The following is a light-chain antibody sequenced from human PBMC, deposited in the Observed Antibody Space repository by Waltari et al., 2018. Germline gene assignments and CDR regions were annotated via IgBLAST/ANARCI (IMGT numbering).Light chain of an antibody. J-gene: IGKJ5*01. CDR3: QQVNSYPRT. CDR2: TAS. CDR1: QDIGTS. Sequence: IQLTQSPSSLSASVGDSVTITCRASQDIGTSLAWFQQKPGRAPDLLIYTASTLQSGVPSRFSGSGSGTHFTLTIGSLYPEDFATYFCQQVNSYPRTFGQGTRLEIK. V-gene: IGKV1-9*01.